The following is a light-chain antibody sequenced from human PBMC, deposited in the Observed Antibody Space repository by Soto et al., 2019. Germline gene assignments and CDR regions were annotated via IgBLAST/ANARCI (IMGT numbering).Light chain of an antibody. CDR1: QSVSGN. J-gene: IGKJ1*01. V-gene: IGKV3-15*01. CDR3: QQYNNWPRT. Sequence: IVMTQSPATVSGSPGERVTLSCRASQSVSGNVAWYHQKPGQPPRLLVYGASTTATDIPARFFGSGSGTDFTLTISSLQSADLAVYHCQQYNNWPRTFGQGTKVDIK. CDR2: GAS.